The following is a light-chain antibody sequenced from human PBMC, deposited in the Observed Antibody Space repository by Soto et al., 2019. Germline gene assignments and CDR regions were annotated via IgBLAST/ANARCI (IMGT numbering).Light chain of an antibody. CDR3: QHYGDSQIT. CDR1: QTVTGNC. J-gene: IGKJ5*01. V-gene: IGKV3-20*01. Sequence: EIVLTQSPGTLSLSQGDRATLSCRASQTVTGNCLAWYHQKPGQAPRLLIHSASSRATGIPDRFSASGTGTDFSLTISRLEPEDFAVYFCQHYGDSQITFGQGTRLEIK. CDR2: SAS.